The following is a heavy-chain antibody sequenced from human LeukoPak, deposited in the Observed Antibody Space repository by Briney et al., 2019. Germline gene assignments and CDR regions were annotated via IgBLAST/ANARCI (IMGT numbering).Heavy chain of an antibody. CDR2: IYTSGST. Sequence: SQTLSLTCTVSGGSISSGSYYWSWIRQPAGKGLEWIGRIYTSGSTNYNPSLKSRVTVSVDTSKNQFPLRLSSVTAADTAVYYCARYIYGVWHFDYWGQGTLVTVSS. V-gene: IGHV4-61*02. CDR3: ARYIYGVWHFDY. CDR1: GGSISSGSYY. D-gene: IGHD2-8*01. J-gene: IGHJ4*02.